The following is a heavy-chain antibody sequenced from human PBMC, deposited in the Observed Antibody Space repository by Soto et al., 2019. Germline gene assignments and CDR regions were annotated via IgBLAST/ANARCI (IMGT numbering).Heavy chain of an antibody. CDR1: GGPIKTGVYY. Sequence: SETLSLTCNVSGGPIKTGVYYWNWIRQPPGKGLEWIGYVFYSGATNYSPSLKSRAAISMDTSKNQFSLGLTSVTAADTAVYYCARAGFSYGHLLFWGQGIRVTVSS. CDR2: VFYSGAT. CDR3: ARAGFSYGHLLF. D-gene: IGHD3-10*01. V-gene: IGHV4-30-4*01. J-gene: IGHJ4*02.